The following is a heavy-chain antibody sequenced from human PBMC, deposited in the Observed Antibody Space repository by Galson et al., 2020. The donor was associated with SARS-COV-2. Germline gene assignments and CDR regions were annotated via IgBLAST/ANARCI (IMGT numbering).Heavy chain of an antibody. J-gene: IGHJ4*02. D-gene: IGHD6-19*01. Sequence: GGSLRLSCAASGFTFDDYAMHWVRQAPGKGLEWVSGISWNSGSIGYADSVKGRFTISRDNAKNSLYLQMNSLRAEDTALYYCVKDLGYGSGGGDYWGQGTLVTVSS. V-gene: IGHV3-9*01. CDR2: ISWNSGSI. CDR1: GFTFDDYA. CDR3: VKDLGYGSGGGDY.